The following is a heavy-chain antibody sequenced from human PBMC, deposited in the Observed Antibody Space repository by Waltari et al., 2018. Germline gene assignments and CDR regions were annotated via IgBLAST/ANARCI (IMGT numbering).Heavy chain of an antibody. V-gene: IGHV3-23*01. CDR3: EVSSSSFGNY. CDR1: GFTFSNYA. J-gene: IGHJ4*02. Sequence: EVKLLQSGGDLVQPGGSLRIYCAASGFTFSNYAMDWVRQAPGEGLEWFSRISGSGDSVDSADSVKGRFTTSRDNSKNIMYLQMNSLRVEDTALYYCEVSSSSFGNYWGQGALVTVSS. CDR2: ISGSGDSV. D-gene: IGHD6-6*01.